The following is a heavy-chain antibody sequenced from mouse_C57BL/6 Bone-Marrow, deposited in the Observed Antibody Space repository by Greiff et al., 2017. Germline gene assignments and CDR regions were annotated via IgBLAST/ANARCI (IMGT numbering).Heavy chain of an antibody. Sequence: QVQLKQSGPGLVAPSQSLSLTCTVSGFSLTSYGVDWVRQSPGKGLEWLGEIWGVGSTNYNSALKSSLSISKDNSKSHVFLKMNSLQTDDTAMYYCASSHFAYWGQGTLVTVSA. CDR1: GFSLTSYG. CDR3: ASSHFAY. CDR2: IWGVGST. J-gene: IGHJ3*01. V-gene: IGHV2-6*01.